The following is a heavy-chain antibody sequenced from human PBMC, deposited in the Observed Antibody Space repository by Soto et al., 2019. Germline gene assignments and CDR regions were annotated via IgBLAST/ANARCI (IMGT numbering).Heavy chain of an antibody. Sequence: GGSLRLSCAASGFTFSSYWMSWVRQAPGKGLEWVANIKQDGSEKYYVDSVKGRFTISRDNAKNSLYLQMNSLRAEDTAVYYCARSFGSSSWPHYFDYWGQGTLVTVSS. D-gene: IGHD6-13*01. CDR1: GFTFSSYW. CDR2: IKQDGSEK. V-gene: IGHV3-7*01. CDR3: ARSFGSSSWPHYFDY. J-gene: IGHJ4*02.